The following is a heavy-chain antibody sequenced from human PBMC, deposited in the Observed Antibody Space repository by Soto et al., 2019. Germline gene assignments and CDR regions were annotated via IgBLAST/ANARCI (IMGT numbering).Heavy chain of an antibody. J-gene: IGHJ3*02. Sequence: VKVSCPPSGYRFISYARRWVRQAPGQRLEWMGWINAGNGNTKYSQKFQGRVTITRDTSASTAYMELSSLRSEDTAVYYCARDRVRGSHWPDAFDIWGQGTMVTVSS. CDR1: GYRFISYA. CDR3: ARDRVRGSHWPDAFDI. CDR2: INAGNGNT. V-gene: IGHV1-3*01. D-gene: IGHD1-26*01.